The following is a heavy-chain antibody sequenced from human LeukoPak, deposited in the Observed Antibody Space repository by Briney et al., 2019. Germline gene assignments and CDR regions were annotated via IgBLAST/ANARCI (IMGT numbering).Heavy chain of an antibody. D-gene: IGHD3-22*01. CDR1: GGSISSGGYS. CDR2: IYHSGST. J-gene: IGHJ4*02. V-gene: IGHV4-30-2*01. CDR3: ARGGTYYYDSSGLYYFDY. Sequence: PSETLSLTCAVSGGSISSGGYSWSWIRQPPGKGLEWIGYIYHSGSTYYNPSLKSRVTISVDRSKNQFSLKLSSVTAADTAVYYCARGGTYYYDSSGLYYFDYWGQGTLVTVSS.